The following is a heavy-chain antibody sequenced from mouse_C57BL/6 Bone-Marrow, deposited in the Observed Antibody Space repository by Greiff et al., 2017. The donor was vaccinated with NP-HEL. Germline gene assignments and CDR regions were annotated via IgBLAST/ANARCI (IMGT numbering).Heavy chain of an antibody. Sequence: QVQLQQSGAELVKPGASVKMSCKASGYTFTSYWITWVKQRPGQGLEWIGDIYPGSGSTNYNEKFKSKATLTVDTSSSTAYMQLSSLTSEDSAVYYCARHYGSSWGNYWGKGTTLTVSS. V-gene: IGHV1-55*01. J-gene: IGHJ2*01. CDR1: GYTFTSYW. CDR2: IYPGSGST. D-gene: IGHD1-1*01. CDR3: ARHYGSSWGNY.